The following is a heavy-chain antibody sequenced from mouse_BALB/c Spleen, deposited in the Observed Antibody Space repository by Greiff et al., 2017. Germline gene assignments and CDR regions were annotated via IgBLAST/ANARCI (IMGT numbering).Heavy chain of an antibody. CDR1: GYNFTSYW. CDR2: IYPGSGST. D-gene: IGHD2-14*01. V-gene: IGHV1-55*01. J-gene: IGHJ4*01. CDR3: ARWGYDPAMDY. Sequence: VQLQQPGAELVKPGTSVKLSCKASGYNFTSYWINWVKLRPGQGLEWIGDIYPGSGSTNYNEKFKSKATLTVDTSSSTAYMQLSSLASEDSALYYCARWGYDPAMDYWGQGTSVTVSS.